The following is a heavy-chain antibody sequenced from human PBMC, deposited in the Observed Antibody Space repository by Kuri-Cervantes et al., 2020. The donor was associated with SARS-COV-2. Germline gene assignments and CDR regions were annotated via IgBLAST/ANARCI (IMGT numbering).Heavy chain of an antibody. D-gene: IGHD3-3*01. CDR3: AATKGYFWSGYSPIDY. Sequence: ASVKVSCKASGYTFTSYDINWVRQATGQGLEWMGWMNPNSGNTGYAQKFQGRVTMTRDTSASTAYMELSSLRSEDTAVYYCAATKGYFWSGYSPIDYWGQGTLVTVSS. V-gene: IGHV1-8*01. CDR2: MNPNSGNT. J-gene: IGHJ4*02. CDR1: GYTFTSYD.